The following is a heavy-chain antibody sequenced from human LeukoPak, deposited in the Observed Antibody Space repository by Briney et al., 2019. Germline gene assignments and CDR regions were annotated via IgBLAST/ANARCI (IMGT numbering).Heavy chain of an antibody. CDR3: ARDWASLSYYFDY. Sequence: PGGSLRLSCAASGFTFSNYWMHWVRLAPGKGLVWVSRISNDGSITSYADSVKGRFTISRDNAKNTLYLQMDSLRAEDAAMYYCARDWASLSYYFDYWGQGTLVTVSS. D-gene: IGHD3-16*01. CDR1: GFTFSNYW. CDR2: ISNDGSIT. V-gene: IGHV3-74*01. J-gene: IGHJ4*02.